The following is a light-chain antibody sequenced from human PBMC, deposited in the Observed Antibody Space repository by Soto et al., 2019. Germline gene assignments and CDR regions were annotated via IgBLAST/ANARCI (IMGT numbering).Light chain of an antibody. CDR2: GNN. Sequence: QSVLTQPPSVSGAPGQRVTISCTGSSSNIGADYDVHWYQQVPGAAPNLLIYGNNNRPSGVPDRFSGSKSGTSASLAITELQAEDEADYYGQAYDSSLSGFYVFGTGTKVTVL. J-gene: IGLJ1*01. CDR3: QAYDSSLSGFYV. CDR1: SSNIGADYD. V-gene: IGLV1-40*01.